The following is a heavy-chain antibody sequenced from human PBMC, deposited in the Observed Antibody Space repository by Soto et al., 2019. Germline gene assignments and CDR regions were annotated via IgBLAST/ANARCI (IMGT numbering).Heavy chain of an antibody. Sequence: GGSLRLSCAASGFTFSSYSMNWVRQAPGKGLEWVSYISSSSSSTIYYADSVKGRFTISRDNAKNSLYLQMNSLRAEDTAVYYCARDVWRWGNPSNWFDPWGQGTLVTVSS. CDR2: ISSSSSSTI. J-gene: IGHJ5*02. D-gene: IGHD3-16*01. CDR3: ARDVWRWGNPSNWFDP. CDR1: GFTFSSYS. V-gene: IGHV3-48*01.